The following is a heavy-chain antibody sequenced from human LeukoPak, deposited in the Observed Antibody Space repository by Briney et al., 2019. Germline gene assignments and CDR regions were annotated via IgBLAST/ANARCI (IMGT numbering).Heavy chain of an antibody. CDR1: GFSFSTYW. V-gene: IGHV3-7*01. J-gene: IGHJ4*02. Sequence: PGGSLRLSCVASGFSFSTYWMAWIRQAPGKGLEWVANIRYDGAYKFYAGSVKGRFTISRDSAKNSLFLEMHSLRADDTAVYFCASSHDSSGNDWGQGTLVTVSS. CDR3: ASSHDSSGND. D-gene: IGHD3-22*01. CDR2: IRYDGAYK.